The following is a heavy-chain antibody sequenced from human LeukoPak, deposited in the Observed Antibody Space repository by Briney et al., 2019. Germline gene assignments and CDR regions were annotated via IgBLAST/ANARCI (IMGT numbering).Heavy chain of an antibody. CDR2: MSDSSDNT. Sequence: GGSLRLSCTASGFSFNNYNMNWVRQAPGKGLECVSYMSDSSDNTYYADSVRGRFTISRHNAKNALFLQMNSLRAEDTAVYYCARPRYSNGIFDYRGQGTLVTVSS. CDR1: GFSFNNYN. J-gene: IGHJ4*02. CDR3: ARPRYSNGIFDY. D-gene: IGHD4-11*01. V-gene: IGHV3-48*01.